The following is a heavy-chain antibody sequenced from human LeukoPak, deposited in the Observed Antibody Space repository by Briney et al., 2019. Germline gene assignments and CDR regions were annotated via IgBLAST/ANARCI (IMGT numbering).Heavy chain of an antibody. CDR3: ASFKGGFGELLAYFDY. Sequence: GGSLRLSCAASGFTFSSYEMNWVRQAPGKGLEWVSYISGSGSTIYYADSVKGRFTISRDNAKNSLYLQMNSLRAEDTAVYYCASFKGGFGELLAYFDYWGQGTLVTVSS. CDR1: GFTFSSYE. CDR2: ISGSGSTI. D-gene: IGHD3-10*01. J-gene: IGHJ4*02. V-gene: IGHV3-48*03.